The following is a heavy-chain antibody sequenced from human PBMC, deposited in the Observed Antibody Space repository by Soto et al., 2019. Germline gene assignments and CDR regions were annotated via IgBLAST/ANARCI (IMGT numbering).Heavy chain of an antibody. Sequence: VAVIWFDGSNEHYADSVKGRFTISRDNSKNTLYLQMNSLRAEDTAVYYCAKSIRSTGYYWGQGTLVTVSS. V-gene: IGHV3-33*06. D-gene: IGHD3-3*02. CDR2: IWFDGSNE. CDR3: AKSIRSTGYY. J-gene: IGHJ4*02.